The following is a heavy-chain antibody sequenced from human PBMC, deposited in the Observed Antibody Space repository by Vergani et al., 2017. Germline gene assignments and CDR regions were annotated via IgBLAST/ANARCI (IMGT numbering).Heavy chain of an antibody. CDR1: GFNFPSFT. CDR2: IKFPPGEI. D-gene: IGHD4-17*01. Sequence: EVQLVESGGGLVQPGGSLRLSCAASGFNFPSFTMNWVRQAPGRGLEWISSIKFPPGEIFYADSVKGRFTISRDNWKNVLFLQMENLRAADTGGYFCARDITASVKSPPHPDWFDPWGQGSLVTVSS. CDR3: ARDITASVKSPPHPDWFDP. J-gene: IGHJ5*02. V-gene: IGHV3-21*06.